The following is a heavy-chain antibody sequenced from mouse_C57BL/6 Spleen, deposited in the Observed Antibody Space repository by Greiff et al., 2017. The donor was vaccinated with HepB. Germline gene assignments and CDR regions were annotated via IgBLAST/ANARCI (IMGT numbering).Heavy chain of an antibody. J-gene: IGHJ2*01. D-gene: IGHD4-1*01. CDR2: IDPSDSET. V-gene: IGHV1-52*01. Sequence: VQLQQSGAELVRPGSSVKLSCKASGYTFTSYWMHWVKQRPIQGLEWIGNIDPSDSETHYNQKFKDKATLTVDKSSSTAYMQLSSLTSEDSAVYYCARRRTGTDDFDYWGQGTTLTVSS. CDR1: GYTFTSYW. CDR3: ARRRTGTDDFDY.